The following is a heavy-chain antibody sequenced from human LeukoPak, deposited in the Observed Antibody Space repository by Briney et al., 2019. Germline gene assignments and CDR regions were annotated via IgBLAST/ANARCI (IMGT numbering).Heavy chain of an antibody. J-gene: IGHJ4*02. V-gene: IGHV3-48*02. CDR3: ARDGMITFGGVILFDY. Sequence: PGGSLRLSCAASGFTFSSYSMNWVRQAPGKGLEWVSYISSSSSTIYYADSVKGRFTISRDNAKNSLYLQMNSLRDEDTAVYYCARDGMITFGGVILFDYWGQGTLVTVSS. CDR1: GFTFSSYS. D-gene: IGHD3-16*01. CDR2: ISSSSSTI.